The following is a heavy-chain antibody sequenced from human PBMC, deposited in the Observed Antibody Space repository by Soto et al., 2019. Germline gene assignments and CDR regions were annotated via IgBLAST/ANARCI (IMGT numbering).Heavy chain of an antibody. V-gene: IGHV1-46*01. D-gene: IGHD2-2*01. CDR1: GYTFTTYH. J-gene: IGHJ1*01. CDR3: VGGYCTSSASCDGDFQH. CDR2: IDPIGGNT. Sequence: QVQLEQSGAEVKEPGASVKISCKASGYTFTTYHIHWVRQAPGQGLDWMGMIDPIGGNTGYARKYQDRVAMTRDTTTGTAYIEENSLRFDDTAMYFCVGGYCTSSASCDGDFQHWGQGTLVTVSS.